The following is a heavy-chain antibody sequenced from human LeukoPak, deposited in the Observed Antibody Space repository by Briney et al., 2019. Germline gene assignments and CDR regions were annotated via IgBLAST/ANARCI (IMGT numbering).Heavy chain of an antibody. V-gene: IGHV1-69*13. CDR3: ARVELGFYYFDY. CDR2: IIPIFGTA. CDR1: GGAFSSYA. J-gene: IGHJ4*02. D-gene: IGHD7-27*01. Sequence: SVKVSCKASGGAFSSYAISWVRQAPGQGLEWMGGIIPIFGTANYAQKFQGRVTITADESTSTAYMELSSLRSEDTAVYYCARVELGFYYFDYWGQGTLVTVSS.